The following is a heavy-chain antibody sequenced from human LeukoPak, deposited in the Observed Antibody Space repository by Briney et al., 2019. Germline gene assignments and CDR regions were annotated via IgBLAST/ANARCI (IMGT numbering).Heavy chain of an antibody. CDR1: GFTVSSNY. CDR2: IYSGGST. D-gene: IGHD4-17*01. V-gene: IGHV3-66*01. CDR3: ARYGDYFYYYYYGMDV. Sequence: GGSLRPSCAASGFTVSSNYMSWVRQAPGKGLEWVSVIYSGGSTYYADSVKGRFTISRDNSKNTLYLQMNSLRAEDTAVYYCARYGDYFYYYYYGMDVWGQGTTVTVSS. J-gene: IGHJ6*02.